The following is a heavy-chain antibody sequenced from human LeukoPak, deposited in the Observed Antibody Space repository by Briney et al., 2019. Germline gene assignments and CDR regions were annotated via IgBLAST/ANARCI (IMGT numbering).Heavy chain of an antibody. D-gene: IGHD5-18*01. CDR2: IFPVFGTP. V-gene: IGHV1-69*13. CDR3: ARVIKDSYGYFSAFDI. J-gene: IGHJ3*02. CDR1: GGTFNNFA. Sequence: GASVKVSCKASGGTFNNFAICWVRQAPRQGLEWMGGIFPVFGTPTYAQKFQGRVTITADESTRTAHMELSSLRSDDTAVYYCARVIKDSYGYFSAFDIWGQGTMVTVSS.